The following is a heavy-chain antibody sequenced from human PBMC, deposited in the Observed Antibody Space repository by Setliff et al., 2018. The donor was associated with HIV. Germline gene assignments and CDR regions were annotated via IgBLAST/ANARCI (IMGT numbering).Heavy chain of an antibody. CDR2: MTASGSNI. CDR3: ARDDPAGGIDF. Sequence: GGSLRLSCAASGFTLSTYTMNWVRQAPGKGLEWVSYMTASGSNIYYADSVKGRFTISRDNAKNSLYLQMNSLRAEDTAIYYCARDDPAGGIDFWGQGTLVTVSS. D-gene: IGHD1-26*01. V-gene: IGHV3-48*04. CDR1: GFTLSTYT. J-gene: IGHJ4*02.